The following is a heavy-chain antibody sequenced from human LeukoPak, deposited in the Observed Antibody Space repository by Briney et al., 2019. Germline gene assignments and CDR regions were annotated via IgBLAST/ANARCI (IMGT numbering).Heavy chain of an antibody. V-gene: IGHV3-7*01. CDR2: IKQDGSEK. Sequence: RGSLRLSCAASGFTFSSYWMSWVRQAPGKGLEWVANIKQDGSEKYYVDSVKGRFTISRDNAKNSLYLQMNSLRAEDTAVYYCTRDSGLYWSLDYWGQGTLVTVSS. J-gene: IGHJ4*02. D-gene: IGHD1-26*01. CDR1: GFTFSSYW. CDR3: TRDSGLYWSLDY.